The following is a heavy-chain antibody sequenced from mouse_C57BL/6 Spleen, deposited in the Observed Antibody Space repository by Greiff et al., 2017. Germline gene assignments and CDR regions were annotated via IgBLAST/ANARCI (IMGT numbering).Heavy chain of an antibody. CDR1: GYTFTSYW. D-gene: IGHD3-3*01. Sequence: QVQLQQPGAELVMPGASVKLSCKASGYTFTSYWMHWVKQRPGQGLEWIGEIDPSDSYTNYNQKFKGKSTLTVDKSSSTAYMQLSSLTSEDSAVYYCARGWRYAMDDWGQGTSGTVSS. J-gene: IGHJ4*01. V-gene: IGHV1-69*01. CDR2: IDPSDSYT. CDR3: ARGWRYAMDD.